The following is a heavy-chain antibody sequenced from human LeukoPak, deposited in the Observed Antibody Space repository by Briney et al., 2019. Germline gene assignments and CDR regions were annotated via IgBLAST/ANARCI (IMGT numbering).Heavy chain of an antibody. D-gene: IGHD3-3*01. CDR2: INHSGST. J-gene: IGHJ6*02. CDR3: ARGFNFWSGYYPYYYYYGMDV. Sequence: SETLSLTCAVYGGSLSGYYWSWIRQPPGKGLEWIGEINHSGSTNYNPSLKSRVTISVDTSKNQFSLKLSSVTAADTAVYYCARGFNFWSGYYPYYYYYGMDVWGQGTPVTVSS. V-gene: IGHV4-34*01. CDR1: GGSLSGYY.